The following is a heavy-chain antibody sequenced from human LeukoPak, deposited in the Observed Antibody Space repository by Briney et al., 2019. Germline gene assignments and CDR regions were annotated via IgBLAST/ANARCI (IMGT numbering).Heavy chain of an antibody. D-gene: IGHD2-15*01. CDR1: GFTFSSYG. CDR3: AKDRRAYCSGGSCYYNFDY. Sequence: GGSLRLSCAASGFTFSSYGMNWVRQAPGKGLEWVAVISHDGSNQYYADSVKGRFTISRDNSKSTLYLQMNSLRAEDTAVYYCAKDRRAYCSGGSCYYNFDYWGQGTLVTVSS. J-gene: IGHJ4*02. CDR2: ISHDGSNQ. V-gene: IGHV3-30*18.